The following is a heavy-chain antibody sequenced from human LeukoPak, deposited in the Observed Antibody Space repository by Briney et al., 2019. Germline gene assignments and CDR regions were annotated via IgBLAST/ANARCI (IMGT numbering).Heavy chain of an antibody. J-gene: IGHJ5*02. D-gene: IGHD6-19*01. V-gene: IGHV1-2*06. CDR3: ARVRGRSWLETKTWFDP. CDR2: INPNSGGT. CDR1: GYTFTSYD. Sequence: ASVKVSCKASGYTFTSYDINWVRQAPGQGLEWMGRINPNSGGTNYAQKFQGRVTMTRDTSISTAYMELSRLRSDDTAVYYCARVRGRSWLETKTWFDPWGQGTLVTVSS.